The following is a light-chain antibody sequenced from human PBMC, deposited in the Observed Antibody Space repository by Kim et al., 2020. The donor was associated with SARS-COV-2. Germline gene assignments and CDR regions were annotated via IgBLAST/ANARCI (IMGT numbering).Light chain of an antibody. Sequence: ASVGDRVTISCRESQDIRNDLGWYQQNPGRAPKRLIYGASSLQSGVPSRFSGSGSGTEFTLTISSLQPEDFATYFCLQHDTYPITFGQGTRLEIK. J-gene: IGKJ5*01. CDR3: LQHDTYPIT. CDR1: QDIRND. V-gene: IGKV1-17*01. CDR2: GAS.